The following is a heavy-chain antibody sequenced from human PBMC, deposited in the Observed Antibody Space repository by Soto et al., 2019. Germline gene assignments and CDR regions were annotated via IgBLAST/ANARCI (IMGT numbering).Heavy chain of an antibody. CDR3: ARGYDFWSGEDYYYGMDV. V-gene: IGHV4-4*07. CDR2: IYTSGST. D-gene: IGHD3-3*01. J-gene: IGHJ6*02. CDR1: VGSISSYY. Sequence: PSETLSLTCTVSVGSISSYYWSWIRHPAGKGLEWIGRIYTSGSTNYNPSLKSRVTMSVGTSKNQSSLKLSSVTAADTAVYYCARGYDFWSGEDYYYGMDVWGQGTTVTVSS.